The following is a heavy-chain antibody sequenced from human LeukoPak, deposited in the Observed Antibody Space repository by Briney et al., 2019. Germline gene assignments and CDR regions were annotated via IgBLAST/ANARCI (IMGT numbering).Heavy chain of an antibody. D-gene: IGHD2-2*01. CDR2: IRYDGSNK. J-gene: IGHJ4*02. V-gene: IGHV3-30*02. CDR1: GFTFSSYG. Sequence: TGGSLSLSCAASGFTFSSYGMHWVRQAPGKGLGWVAFIRYDGSNKYYADSVKGRFTISRDNSKNTLYLQMNSLRAEDTAVYYCANLGYQLPARAHYWGQGTLVTVSS. CDR3: ANLGYQLPARAHY.